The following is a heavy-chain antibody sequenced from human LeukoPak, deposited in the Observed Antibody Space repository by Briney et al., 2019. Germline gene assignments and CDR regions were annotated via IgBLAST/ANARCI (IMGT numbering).Heavy chain of an antibody. V-gene: IGHV3-15*01. CDR3: TTDSPSITMVWGDIITFDY. Sequence: GGSLRLSCAASGFTFSNAWMSWVRQAPGKGLEWVGRINSKTDGGTTDYAAPVKGRFTISRDDSKNTLYLQMNSLKTEDTAVYYCTTDSPSITMVWGDIITFDYWGQGTLVTVSS. J-gene: IGHJ4*02. CDR2: INSKTDGGTT. CDR1: GFTFSNAW. D-gene: IGHD3-10*01.